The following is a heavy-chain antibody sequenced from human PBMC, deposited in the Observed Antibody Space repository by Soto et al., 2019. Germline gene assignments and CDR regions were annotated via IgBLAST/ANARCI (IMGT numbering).Heavy chain of an antibody. Sequence: QVQLVQSGAEVKKPGASVKVSCKASGYTFTSYGISWVRQAPGQGLEWMGWISTYNGNTKYAQKLQGRVTMTTDTTASTAYRELRSLRSDDTAVFCGAREMVRGVGSDYWGQGTLVTVSS. V-gene: IGHV1-18*01. D-gene: IGHD3-10*01. CDR1: GYTFTSYG. CDR3: AREMVRGVGSDY. J-gene: IGHJ4*02. CDR2: ISTYNGNT.